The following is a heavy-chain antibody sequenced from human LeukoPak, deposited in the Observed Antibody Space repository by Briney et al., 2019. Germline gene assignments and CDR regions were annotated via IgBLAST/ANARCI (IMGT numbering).Heavy chain of an antibody. CDR3: ARLYSSGWYFDY. CDR2: ISGSGGNT. Sequence: GGSLRLSCAASGFTFSSYAMTWVRQAPGKGLEWVSGISGSGGNTYYADSVKGRFTISRDNSKSTLYLQMNSLRAEDTAVYYCARLYSSGWYFDYWGQGTLVTVSS. CDR1: GFTFSSYA. D-gene: IGHD6-19*01. V-gene: IGHV3-23*01. J-gene: IGHJ4*02.